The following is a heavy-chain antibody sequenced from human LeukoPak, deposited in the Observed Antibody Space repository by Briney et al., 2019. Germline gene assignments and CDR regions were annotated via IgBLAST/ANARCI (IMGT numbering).Heavy chain of an antibody. J-gene: IGHJ4*02. Sequence: GVSLRLSCAASGFSFSNYGMHWVRQAPGKGLEWVAYIRYDGSQKYYGDSVKGRFTISRDSSKNTVYLQMNSLRDEDTAVYYCARDLLSLPHKYFDSWGQGTLVTVSS. CDR1: GFSFSNYG. D-gene: IGHD3-16*01. CDR3: ARDLLSLPHKYFDS. CDR2: IRYDGSQK. V-gene: IGHV3-30*02.